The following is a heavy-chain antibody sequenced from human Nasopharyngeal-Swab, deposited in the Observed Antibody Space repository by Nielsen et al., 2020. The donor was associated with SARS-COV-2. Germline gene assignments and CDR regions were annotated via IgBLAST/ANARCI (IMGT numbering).Heavy chain of an antibody. CDR3: ARAMTTVLSASGMDV. D-gene: IGHD4-11*01. V-gene: IGHV3-11*01. CDR2: ISSSGSTI. Sequence: GESLKISCAASGFTFSYYYMSWIRQAPGKGLEWVSYISSSGSTIYYADSLKGRFTISRDNAKNSLYLQMNSLRAEDTAVYYCARAMTTVLSASGMDVWGQGTTVTVSS. J-gene: IGHJ6*02. CDR1: GFTFSYYY.